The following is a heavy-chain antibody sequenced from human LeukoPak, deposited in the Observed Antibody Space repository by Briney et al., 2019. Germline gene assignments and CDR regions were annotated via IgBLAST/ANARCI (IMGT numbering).Heavy chain of an antibody. J-gene: IGHJ4*02. CDR2: INHSGST. V-gene: IGHV4-34*01. CDR3: AKDLGATRDYFDY. CDR1: GGSFSGYY. D-gene: IGHD1-26*01. Sequence: SETLSLTCAVYGGSFSGYYWSWIRQPPGKGLEWIGEINHSGSTNYNPSLKSRVTISVDTSKNQFSLKLSSVTAADTAVYYCAKDLGATRDYFDYWGQGTLVTVSS.